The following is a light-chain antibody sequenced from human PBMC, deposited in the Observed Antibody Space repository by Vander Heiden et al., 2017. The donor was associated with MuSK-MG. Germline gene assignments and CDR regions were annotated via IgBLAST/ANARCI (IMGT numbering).Light chain of an antibody. J-gene: IGKJ2*01. Sequence: EIVLTQSPGTRPLSPGERATLSCRASQSVSSSYLAWYQQKPGQAPRLLIYGASSRDTGIPERFSGSGSGTDFTLTISRLEPEDFAVYYCQQYGSSPYTFGQGTKLEIK. V-gene: IGKV3-20*01. CDR2: GAS. CDR3: QQYGSSPYT. CDR1: QSVSSSY.